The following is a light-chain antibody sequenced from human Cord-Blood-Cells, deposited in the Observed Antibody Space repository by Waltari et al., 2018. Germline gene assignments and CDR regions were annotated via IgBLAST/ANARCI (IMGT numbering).Light chain of an antibody. CDR1: SSHVRSYNL. J-gene: IGLJ3*02. V-gene: IGLV2-23*01. Sequence: QSALTQPASVSGSPGQSITISCTGTSSHVRSYNLVSWYQQHPGKAPKLMIYEGSKRPSGVSNRFSGSKSGNTASLTISGLQAEDEADYYCCSYAGSSTWVFGGGTKLTVL. CDR2: EGS. CDR3: CSYAGSSTWV.